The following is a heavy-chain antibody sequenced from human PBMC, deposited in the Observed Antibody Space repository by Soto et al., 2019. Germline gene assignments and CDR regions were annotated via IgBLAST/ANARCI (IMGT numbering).Heavy chain of an antibody. Sequence: QLQLQESGPGLVKPSETLSLTCTVSGGSISSSSYYWGWIRQPPGKGLEWIGSIYYSGSTYYNPSLKSRVTISVDTSKNQFSLKLSSVTAADTAVYYCARPDYYDSSGYYHAFDYWGQGTLVTVSS. CDR1: GGSISSSSYY. J-gene: IGHJ4*02. CDR2: IYYSGST. D-gene: IGHD3-22*01. CDR3: ARPDYYDSSGYYHAFDY. V-gene: IGHV4-39*01.